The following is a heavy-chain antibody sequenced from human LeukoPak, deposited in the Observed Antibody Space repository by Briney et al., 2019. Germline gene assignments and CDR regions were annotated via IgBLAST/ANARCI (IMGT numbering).Heavy chain of an antibody. CDR2: IIPIFGTA. CDR1: GGTFSSYA. Sequence: SVKVSCKASGGTFSSYAISWVRQAPGQGLEWMGGIIPIFGTANYAQKFQGRVTITADKSTSTAYMELRGLRSDDTAVYYCARDGGTAGYSSGSDYWGQGTLVTVSS. CDR3: ARDGGTAGYSSGSDY. D-gene: IGHD5-18*01. J-gene: IGHJ4*02. V-gene: IGHV1-69*06.